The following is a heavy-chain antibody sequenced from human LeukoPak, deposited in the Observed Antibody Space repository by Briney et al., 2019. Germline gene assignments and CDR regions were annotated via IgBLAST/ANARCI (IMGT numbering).Heavy chain of an antibody. V-gene: IGHV3-33*01. CDR1: GFTFSSYY. CDR2: TWYDGSNK. J-gene: IGHJ4*02. Sequence: PGGSLRLSCAASGFTFSSYYMHWVRQASGKGLEWVAVTWYDGSNKYYADSVKGPFTISRDNSKNTLYLKMNSLRAEDTAVYYCATTYSAYCSSTSCYGRFDYWGQGTLVTVSS. D-gene: IGHD2-2*01. CDR3: ATTYSAYCSSTSCYGRFDY.